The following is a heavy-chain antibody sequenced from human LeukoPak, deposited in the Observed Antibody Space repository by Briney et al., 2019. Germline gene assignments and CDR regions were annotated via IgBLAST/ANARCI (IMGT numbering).Heavy chain of an antibody. V-gene: IGHV3-23*01. CDR3: AKGIRLTTIVVTLTRRFDY. Sequence: PGGSLRLSCAVSGFTFSNYVMTWVRQAPGKGLECVSAISDSGDKTYYADSVKGRFTISRDNSKNTLYLQMNSLRAEDTAVYYCAKGIRLTTIVVTLTRRFDYWGQGTLVTVSS. CDR2: ISDSGDKT. D-gene: IGHD3-22*01. J-gene: IGHJ4*02. CDR1: GFTFSNYV.